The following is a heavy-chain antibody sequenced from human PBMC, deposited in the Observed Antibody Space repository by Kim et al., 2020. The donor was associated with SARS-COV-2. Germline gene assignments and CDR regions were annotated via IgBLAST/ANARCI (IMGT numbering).Heavy chain of an antibody. CDR3: ARLVSSGWDTDY. D-gene: IGHD6-19*01. Sequence: NYSPAVQGHVTISADKPISTAYLQWSSLKASDTAMYYCARLVSSGWDTDYWGQGTLVTVSS. V-gene: IGHV5-10-1*01. J-gene: IGHJ4*02.